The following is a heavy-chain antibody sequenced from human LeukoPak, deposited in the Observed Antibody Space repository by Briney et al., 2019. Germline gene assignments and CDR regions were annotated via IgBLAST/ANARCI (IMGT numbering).Heavy chain of an antibody. CDR3: ARVDYDFWSGHPGGFDY. Sequence: SETLSLTCTVSGASITTDAYYWGWIRQPPGKGLEWIGYIYHSGSTYYNPSLKSRVTISVDRSKNQFSLKLSSVTAADTAVYYCARVDYDFWSGHPGGFDYWGQGTLVTVSS. J-gene: IGHJ4*02. V-gene: IGHV4-30-2*01. CDR2: IYHSGST. CDR1: GASITTDAYY. D-gene: IGHD3-3*01.